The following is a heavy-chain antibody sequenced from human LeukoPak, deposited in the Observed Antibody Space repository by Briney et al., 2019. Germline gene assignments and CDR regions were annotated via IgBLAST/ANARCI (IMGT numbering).Heavy chain of an antibody. J-gene: IGHJ4*02. Sequence: GESLKISRKGSGYSFTTYWIGCVRQMPGKGLEWMGIIFPADSDTRYSPSFQGQVTISADKSISTAYLQWSSLKSSDTAMYYCARGVPTDYCGQGTLVTVSS. CDR2: IFPADSDT. V-gene: IGHV5-51*01. CDR1: GYSFTTYW. D-gene: IGHD3-10*01. CDR3: ARGVPTDY.